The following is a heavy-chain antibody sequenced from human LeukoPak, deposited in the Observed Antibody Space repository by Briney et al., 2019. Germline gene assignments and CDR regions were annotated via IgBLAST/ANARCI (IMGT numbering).Heavy chain of an antibody. CDR3: ARKKWEPTSNDAFDI. J-gene: IGHJ3*02. V-gene: IGHV3-23*01. CDR1: TFGFRNFA. CDR2: ISDSGHRT. Sequence: GRSLRLSCAASTFGFRNFAMSWVRLAPGKGLEWVSGISDSGHRTDYADSVEGRFTISRDNSKNPLYLQMDSLRAEDTALYYCARKKWEPTSNDAFDIWGQGTMVTVSS. D-gene: IGHD1-26*01.